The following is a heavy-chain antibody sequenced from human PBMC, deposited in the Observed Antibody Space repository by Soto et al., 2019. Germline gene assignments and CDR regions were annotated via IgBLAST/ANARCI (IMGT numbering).Heavy chain of an antibody. J-gene: IGHJ4*02. V-gene: IGHV3-23*01. D-gene: IGHD6-19*01. CDR1: GFTFSSYA. CDR3: AKDPSASSGWDGYFDY. CDR2: ISGSGGST. Sequence: GGSLRLSCAASGFTFSSYAMSWVRQAPGKGLEWVSAISGSGGSTYYADSVKGRFTISRDNSKNTLYLQMNSLRAEDTAVYYCAKDPSASSGWDGYFDYWGQGTLVTVSS.